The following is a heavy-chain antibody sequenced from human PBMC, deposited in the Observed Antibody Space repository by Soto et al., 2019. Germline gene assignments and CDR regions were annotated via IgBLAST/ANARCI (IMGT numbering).Heavy chain of an antibody. CDR2: MSGDGQT. D-gene: IGHD3-22*01. CDR1: GFTFIDSV. CDR3: VKWHTSNFDSLPFTGFDF. Sequence: PGGSLRLSCVGSGFTFIDSVMAWVRQAPGKGLEWLSVMSGDGQTRYALSVTGRFTISRDNSKNTLYLQMRSLRAEDAAAYYCVKWHTSNFDSLPFTGFDFWGQGTQVTVSS. V-gene: IGHV3-23*01. J-gene: IGHJ4*02.